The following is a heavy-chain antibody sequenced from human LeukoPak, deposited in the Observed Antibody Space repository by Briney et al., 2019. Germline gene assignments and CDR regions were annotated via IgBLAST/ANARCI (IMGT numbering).Heavy chain of an antibody. J-gene: IGHJ6*02. CDR2: IIPIFGTA. Sequence: GASVKVSCKASGGTFSSYAISWVRQAPGQGLEWMGGIIPIFGTANYAQKFQGRVTITADKSTSTAYMELSSLRSEDTAVYYCAKAPAGTIFYYYYGMDVWGQGTTVTVSS. D-gene: IGHD1-7*01. CDR1: GGTFSSYA. CDR3: AKAPAGTIFYYYYGMDV. V-gene: IGHV1-69*06.